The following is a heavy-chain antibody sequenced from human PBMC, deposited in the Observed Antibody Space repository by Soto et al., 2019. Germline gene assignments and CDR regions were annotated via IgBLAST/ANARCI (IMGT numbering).Heavy chain of an antibody. CDR1: EFTFDDYV. CDR2: ISGSGEST. Sequence: EVQLLESGGGLVQPGGSLRLFCAASEFTFDDYVMSWVRQAPGKGLEWVSGISGSGESTYYAASVKGRFTISRDTSKNTLYLQMNSLRAEDTAIYYCAKYDRFLDYWGQGTLVTVSS. J-gene: IGHJ4*02. V-gene: IGHV3-23*01. CDR3: AKYDRFLDY. D-gene: IGHD3-3*01.